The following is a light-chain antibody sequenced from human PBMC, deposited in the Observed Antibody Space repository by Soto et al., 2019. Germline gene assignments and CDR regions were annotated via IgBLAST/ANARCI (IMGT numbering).Light chain of an antibody. J-gene: IGKJ3*01. Sequence: AIRMTQSPSSFSASTGDRVTITCRASQGISSYLAWYQQKPGKAPKLLIYAASTLQSGVPSRFSGSGSETDFTLTISCLQSEDFATYYCQQYCSYPLTFGPGTKVDMK. CDR2: AAS. CDR1: QGISSY. V-gene: IGKV1-8*01. CDR3: QQYCSYPLT.